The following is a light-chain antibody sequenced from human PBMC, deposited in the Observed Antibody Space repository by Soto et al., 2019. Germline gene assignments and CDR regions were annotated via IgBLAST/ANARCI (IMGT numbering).Light chain of an antibody. CDR3: QHRSNWPRLT. Sequence: EILMTQSPATLSVSPGEGATLSCRASHRVNTYLAWYQQRPGQAPRLLIYDASTRATGIPARFSGSGSGTEFTLTISSLQSEDFAVYYCQHRSNWPRLTFGGGTKVEIK. CDR2: DAS. J-gene: IGKJ4*01. CDR1: HRVNTY. V-gene: IGKV3-15*01.